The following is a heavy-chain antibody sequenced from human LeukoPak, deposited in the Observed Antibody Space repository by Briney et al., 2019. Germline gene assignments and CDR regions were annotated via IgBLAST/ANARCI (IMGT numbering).Heavy chain of an antibody. CDR1: GFTFSSFG. CDR3: AKVIRGGYGMDV. J-gene: IGHJ6*02. V-gene: IGHV3-48*02. D-gene: IGHD3-10*01. Sequence: GGSLRLSCAASGFTFSSFGVNWVRQAPGKGLEWVSYISDSSSITYYADSVKGRFTISRDNAKNSLSLQLNSLRDEDTAVYFCAKVIRGGYGMDVWGQGTTVTVSS. CDR2: ISDSSSIT.